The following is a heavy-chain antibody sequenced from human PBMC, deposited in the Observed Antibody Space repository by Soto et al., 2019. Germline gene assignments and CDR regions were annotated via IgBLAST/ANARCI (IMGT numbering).Heavy chain of an antibody. CDR2: INYSGST. J-gene: IGHJ4*02. V-gene: IGHV4-61*01. D-gene: IGHD2-21*01. CDR1: GGSVSSGSYY. Sequence: QVQLQESGPGLVKPSETLSLTCTVSGGSVSSGSYYWSWIRQPPGKGLEWIGYINYSGSTNNNPSPKGRVTISGNTSKNQFFLELSSGNAAGHGVYFFSRAGGVVIDYWGQGTLVIVSS. CDR3: SRAGGVVIDY.